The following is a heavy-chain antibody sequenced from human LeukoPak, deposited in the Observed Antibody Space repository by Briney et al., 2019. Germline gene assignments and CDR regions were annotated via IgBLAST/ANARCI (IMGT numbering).Heavy chain of an antibody. CDR1: GYTITSYG. CDR3: ARARYGDYHSGGYYYMDV. CDR2: ISAYNGNT. V-gene: IGHV1-18*01. J-gene: IGHJ6*03. Sequence: ASVKVSCKASGYTITSYGISWVRQAPGQGLECMGWISAYNGNTNYAQKLQGRVTMTTDTSTSTAYMELRSLRSDDTAVYYCARARYGDYHSGGYYYMDVWGKGTTVTVSS. D-gene: IGHD4-17*01.